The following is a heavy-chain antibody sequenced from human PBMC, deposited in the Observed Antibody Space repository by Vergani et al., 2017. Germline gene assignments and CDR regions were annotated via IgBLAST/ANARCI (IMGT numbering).Heavy chain of an antibody. CDR2: ISAYNGNT. J-gene: IGHJ6*02. CDR3: ARDYEVRGPYYYGMDV. D-gene: IGHD3-10*02. V-gene: IGHV1-18*01. Sequence: QVQLVQSGAEVKKPGSSVKVSCKASGYTFTSYGISWVRQAPGQGLEWMGWISAYNGNTNYAQKLQGRVTMTTDTSTSTAYMELRSLRSDDTAVYYCARDYEVRGPYYYGMDVWGQGTTVTVSS. CDR1: GYTFTSYG.